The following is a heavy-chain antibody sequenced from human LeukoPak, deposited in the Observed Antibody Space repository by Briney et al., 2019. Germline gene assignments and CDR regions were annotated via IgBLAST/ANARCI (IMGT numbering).Heavy chain of an antibody. V-gene: IGHV3-23*01. Sequence: GGSLRLSCAASGFTFSSYAMSWVRQAPGKGLEWVSAISGSGGSTYYADSVKGRFTISRDNSKNTLYLQMNSLRAEDTAAYYCAKDIALWFGELSPFAYWGQGTLVTVSS. CDR2: ISGSGGST. J-gene: IGHJ4*02. CDR3: AKDIALWFGELSPFAY. D-gene: IGHD3-10*01. CDR1: GFTFSSYA.